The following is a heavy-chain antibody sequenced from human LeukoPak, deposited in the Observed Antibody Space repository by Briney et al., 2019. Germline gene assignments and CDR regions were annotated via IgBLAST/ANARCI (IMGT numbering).Heavy chain of an antibody. V-gene: IGHV3-30-3*01. CDR1: GFTFSSYA. CDR3: AKDLPSVGSTSAKWYYYYGMDV. Sequence: GGSLRLSCAASGFTFSSYAMHWVRQAPGKGLEWVAVISYDGSNKYYADSVKGRFTISRDNSKNTLYLQMNSLRAEDTAVYYCAKDLPSVGSTSAKWYYYYGMDVWGQGTTVTVSS. CDR2: ISYDGSNK. D-gene: IGHD2-2*01. J-gene: IGHJ6*02.